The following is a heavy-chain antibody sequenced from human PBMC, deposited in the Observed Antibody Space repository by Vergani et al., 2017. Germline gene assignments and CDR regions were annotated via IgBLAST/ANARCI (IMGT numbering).Heavy chain of an antibody. Sequence: VQLVESGGGVVQRGGSLRLSCATSGFTFSGSAMHWVRQASGKGLEWVGRIRSKANSYATAYAASVKGRFTISRDDSKNTAYLQMNSLKTEDTAVYYCTRIGYCSGGSCYPSYWGQGTLVTVSS. V-gene: IGHV3-73*01. J-gene: IGHJ4*02. CDR2: IRSKANSYAT. CDR1: GFTFSGSA. CDR3: TRIGYCSGGSCYPSY. D-gene: IGHD2-15*01.